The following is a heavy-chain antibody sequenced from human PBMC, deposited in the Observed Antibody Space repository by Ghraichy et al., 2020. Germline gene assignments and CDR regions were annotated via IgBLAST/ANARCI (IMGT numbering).Heavy chain of an antibody. Sequence: GGSLRLSCAASGFTFDDYAMHWVRQAPGRGLEWVSFISWDGDSTYYAESVKGRFTISRDNSTNSLYLQMNSLRAEDTALYYCARPELGSGSYYPHFDYWGQGPLVTVSS. V-gene: IGHV3-43D*03. CDR2: ISWDGDST. CDR1: GFTFDDYA. CDR3: ARPELGSGSYYPHFDY. J-gene: IGHJ4*02. D-gene: IGHD3-10*02.